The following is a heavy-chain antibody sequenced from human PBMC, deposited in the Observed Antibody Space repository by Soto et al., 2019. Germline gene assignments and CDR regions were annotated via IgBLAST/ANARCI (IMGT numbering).Heavy chain of an antibody. J-gene: IGHJ1*01. D-gene: IGHD1-26*01. CDR1: GFTFGSYA. V-gene: IGHV3-30-3*01. CDR2: ISLDGVNK. CDR3: ARPIVLCRVPSGRRAFGC. Sequence: QVQLVESGGGVVQPGKSLRLSCIASGFTFGSYAMHWVRQAPGKGLEWVAVISLDGVNKYYAESVKGRFTISRDNSKNTLFLQMDILRIADTATYYCARPIVLCRVPSGRRAFGCWGQGALVTVSS.